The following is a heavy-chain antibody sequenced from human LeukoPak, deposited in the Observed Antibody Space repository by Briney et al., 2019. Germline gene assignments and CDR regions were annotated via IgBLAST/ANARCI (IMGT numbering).Heavy chain of an antibody. CDR1: GYSFTNYG. CDR3: ARVGRGCSSIRCYWEDWFDP. D-gene: IGHD2-2*01. CDR2: ISGYNANA. Sequence: ASVTVSCKASGYSFTNYGITWIREAPGQGPEWLGWISGYNANAHYAQNVQDRVTLTTDTSTNTAYMELRGLTSGDTAMYYCARVGRGCSSIRCYWEDWFDPWGQGTLVIVSS. J-gene: IGHJ5*02. V-gene: IGHV1-18*01.